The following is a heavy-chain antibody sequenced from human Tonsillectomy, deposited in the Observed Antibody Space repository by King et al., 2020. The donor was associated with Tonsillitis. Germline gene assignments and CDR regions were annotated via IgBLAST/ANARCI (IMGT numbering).Heavy chain of an antibody. J-gene: IGHJ4*02. Sequence: VQLVESGGGLVQPGGSLRLSCAASGFTFSSYAMNWVRQAPGKGLEWVSAIRGGGGSTYYADSVKGRFTISRDNSKNTLYLQMNRLRAEDTAIYYCAKGGIVGALIPFDYWGQGTLVTVSS. CDR2: IRGGGGST. D-gene: IGHD1-26*01. CDR1: GFTFSSYA. V-gene: IGHV3-23*04. CDR3: AKGGIVGALIPFDY.